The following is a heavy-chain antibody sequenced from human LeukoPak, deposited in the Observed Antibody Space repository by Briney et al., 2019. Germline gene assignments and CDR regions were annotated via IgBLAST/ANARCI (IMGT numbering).Heavy chain of an antibody. J-gene: IGHJ4*02. V-gene: IGHV4-34*01. D-gene: IGHD3/OR15-3a*01. CDR3: ARPRGTGSRRGFDY. CDR2: INHSGST. CDR1: GESFSGYY. Sequence: SETLSLTCAVYGESFSGYYWSWIRQPPGKGLEWIGEINHSGSTNYNPSLKSRVTISVDTSKNQFSLKLSSVTAADTAVYYCARPRGTGSRRGFDYWGQGTLVTVSS.